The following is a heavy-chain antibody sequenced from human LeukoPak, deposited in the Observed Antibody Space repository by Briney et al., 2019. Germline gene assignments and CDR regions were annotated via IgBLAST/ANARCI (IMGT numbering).Heavy chain of an antibody. V-gene: IGHV4-38-2*02. CDR2: IYHSGST. Sequence: PSETLSLTCTVSGYSISSGYYWGWIRQPPGKGLEWIGSIYHSGSTYYNPSLKSRVTISVDTSKNQFSLKLSSVTAADTAVYYCARDWVHDYGDYPLDYWGQGTLVTVSS. D-gene: IGHD4-17*01. CDR3: ARDWVHDYGDYPLDY. CDR1: GYSISSGYY. J-gene: IGHJ4*02.